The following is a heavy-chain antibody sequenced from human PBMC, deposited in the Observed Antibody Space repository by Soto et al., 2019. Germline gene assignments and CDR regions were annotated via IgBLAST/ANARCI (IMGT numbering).Heavy chain of an antibody. J-gene: IGHJ5*02. CDR2: IYVTGAV. CDR1: GAALNSGSYY. V-gene: IGHV4-31*03. CDR3: ARLRIATNNYKWFDP. Sequence: SETLSLTCSVSGAALNSGSYYWSWIRQVPGKGLEWIGHIYVTGAVDYNPSLRDRITISQDTSERQFSLNLRLVTAADTAVYYCARLRIATNNYKWFDPWGQGTLVTVSS. D-gene: IGHD2-21*01.